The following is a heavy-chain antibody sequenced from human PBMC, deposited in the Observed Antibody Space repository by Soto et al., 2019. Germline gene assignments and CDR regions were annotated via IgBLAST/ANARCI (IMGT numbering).Heavy chain of an antibody. CDR2: MNPNSGNT. CDR3: ARRCSSWSRYNWFDP. J-gene: IGHJ5*02. Sequence: GASVKVSCKASGYTFTSYDINWVRQATGQGLEWMGWMNPNSGNTGYAQKFQGRVTMTRNTSISTAYMELSSLRSEDTAVYYCARRCSSWSRYNWFDPSGQGTLVTVSS. CDR1: GYTFTSYD. D-gene: IGHD6-13*01. V-gene: IGHV1-8*01.